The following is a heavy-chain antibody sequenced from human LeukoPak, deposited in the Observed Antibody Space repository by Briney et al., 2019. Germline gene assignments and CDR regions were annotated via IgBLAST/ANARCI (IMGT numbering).Heavy chain of an antibody. CDR2: ISSTSSAK. J-gene: IGHJ4*02. V-gene: IGHV3-48*01. CDR1: GFTISNYG. D-gene: IGHD6-6*01. Sequence: GGPLRLSCAASGFTISNYGMNWVRQVPGERPEWVSYISSTSSAKNYADSVKGRFTISRDNAKKSLYLQMNSLRVEDTAVYYCARGGAARPDYWGQGTLVTVSS. CDR3: ARGGAARPDY.